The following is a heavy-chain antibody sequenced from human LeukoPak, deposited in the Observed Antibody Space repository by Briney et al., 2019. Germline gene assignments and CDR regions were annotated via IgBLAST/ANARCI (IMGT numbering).Heavy chain of an antibody. CDR1: NASISGYF. CDR2: IYYSGST. D-gene: IGHD3-10*01. CDR3: ARTVTMVRGVYNGGYYFDY. V-gene: IGHV4-59*12. J-gene: IGHJ4*02. Sequence: SETLSLTCTVSNASISGYFWSWIRQPPGKGLEWIGYIYYSGSTNYNPSLKSRVTISVDTSKNQFSLKLSSVTAADTAVYYCARTVTMVRGVYNGGYYFDYWGQGTLVTVSS.